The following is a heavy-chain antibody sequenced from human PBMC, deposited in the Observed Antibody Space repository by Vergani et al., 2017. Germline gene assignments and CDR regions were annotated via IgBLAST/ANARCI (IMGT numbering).Heavy chain of an antibody. CDR2: IYYSGST. CDR3: ARRYSGSYYIDY. J-gene: IGHJ4*02. Sequence: QLQLQESGPGLVKPSETLSLTCTVSGGSISSSSYYWGWIRQPPGKGLEWIGSIYYSGSTYYNPSRKSRVTISVDTSKNQFSLKLSSVTAADTAVYYCARRYSGSYYIDYWGQGTLVTVSA. D-gene: IGHD1-26*01. CDR1: GGSISSSSYY. V-gene: IGHV4-39*01.